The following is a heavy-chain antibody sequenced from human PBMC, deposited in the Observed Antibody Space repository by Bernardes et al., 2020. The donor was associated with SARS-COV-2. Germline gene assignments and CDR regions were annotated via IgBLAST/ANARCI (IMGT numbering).Heavy chain of an antibody. D-gene: IGHD2-8*02. J-gene: IGHJ6*02. Sequence: ASVKVACKASGYTFTDYHIHLVRQAPGQGFEWMGWINPDTGTTNYAQNFQGRVTMTRDTSVSTVYMEVNRLTSDDTAIYYCARGFPLLSSYPMDVWGQETTVTVSS. V-gene: IGHV1-2*02. CDR2: INPDTGTT. CDR1: GYTFTDYH. CDR3: ARGFPLLSSYPMDV.